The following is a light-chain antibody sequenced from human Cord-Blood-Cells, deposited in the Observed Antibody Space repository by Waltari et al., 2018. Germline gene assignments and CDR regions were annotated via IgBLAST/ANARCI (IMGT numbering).Light chain of an antibody. CDR1: RSDVGGYNY. CDR2: DVS. V-gene: IGLV2-11*01. CDR3: CSYAGSYTYVV. J-gene: IGLJ2*01. Sequence: QSALTQPRPVSGSPGQSVPISCPATRSDVGGYNYFSWYQQHPGKAPKVMIYDVSKRPSGVPDRFSGSKSGNTASLTISGLQAEDEADYYCCSYAGSYTYVVFGGGTKLTVL.